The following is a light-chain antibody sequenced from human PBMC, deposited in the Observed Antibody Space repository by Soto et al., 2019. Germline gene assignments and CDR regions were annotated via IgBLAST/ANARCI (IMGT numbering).Light chain of an antibody. V-gene: IGKV1-39*01. J-gene: IGKJ4*01. CDR3: QQSYSTLT. Sequence: DLQMTQAPSSLSAYVGDRVTITCRASQSISSYLNWYQQKPGKAPKLLIYAASSLQSGVPSRFSGSGSGTDFTLTISSLQPEDFATYYCQQSYSTLTFGGGTKVDIK. CDR2: AAS. CDR1: QSISSY.